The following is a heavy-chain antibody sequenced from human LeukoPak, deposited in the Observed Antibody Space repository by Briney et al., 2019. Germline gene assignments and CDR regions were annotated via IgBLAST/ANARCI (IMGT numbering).Heavy chain of an antibody. D-gene: IGHD2-15*01. Sequence: SETLSLTCAVYGGSFSGYYWSWIRQPPGKGLEWIGEINHSGSTNYNPSLKSRVTISVDTSKNQFSLKLSSVTAADTAVYYCARYPGVVAGLPAFDFWGQGTMVTVSS. J-gene: IGHJ3*01. V-gene: IGHV4-34*01. CDR1: GGSFSGYY. CDR3: ARYPGVVAGLPAFDF. CDR2: INHSGST.